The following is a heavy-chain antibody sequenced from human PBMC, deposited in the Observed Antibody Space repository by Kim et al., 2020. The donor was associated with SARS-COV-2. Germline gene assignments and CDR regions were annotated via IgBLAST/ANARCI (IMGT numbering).Heavy chain of an antibody. J-gene: IGHJ3*02. CDR3: ARRGELGVQLERLNAFDI. V-gene: IGHV3-21*01. D-gene: IGHD1-1*01. CDR2: ISSSSSYI. CDR1: GFTFSSYS. Sequence: GGSLRLSCAASGFTFSSYSMNWVRQAPGKGLEWVSSISSSSSYIYYADSVKGRFTISRDNAKNSLYLQMNSLRAEDTAVYYCARRGELGVQLERLNAFDIWGQGTMVTVSS.